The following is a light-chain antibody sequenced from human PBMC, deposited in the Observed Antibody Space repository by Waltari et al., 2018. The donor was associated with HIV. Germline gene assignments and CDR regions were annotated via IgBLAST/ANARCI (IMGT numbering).Light chain of an antibody. Sequence: DIVMMRSPESLTVSLGEAATNNCKSSQTIDKSNSGNYLAWYQQRPGQTPQVLIYWASVRESGVPDRFTGSGSGTDFTLTISGLQPEDVALYYCQQYYTTPFTFGQGTKLEI. CDR3: QQYYTTPFT. V-gene: IGKV4-1*01. CDR1: QTIDKSNSGNY. CDR2: WAS. J-gene: IGKJ2*01.